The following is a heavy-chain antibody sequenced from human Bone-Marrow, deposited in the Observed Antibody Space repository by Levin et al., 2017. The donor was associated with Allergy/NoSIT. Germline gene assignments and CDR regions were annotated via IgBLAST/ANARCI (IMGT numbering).Heavy chain of an antibody. D-gene: IGHD4-17*01. V-gene: IGHV3-21*01. CDR1: GFTFSSYS. CDR3: AREDYGDGRFDY. CDR2: ISSSSSYI. J-gene: IGHJ4*02. Sequence: GGSLRLSCAASGFTFSSYSMNWVRQAPGKGLEWVSSISSSSSYIYYADSVKGRFTISRDNAKNSLYLQMNSRRAEETAVYYCAREDYGDGRFDYWGQGTLVTVSS.